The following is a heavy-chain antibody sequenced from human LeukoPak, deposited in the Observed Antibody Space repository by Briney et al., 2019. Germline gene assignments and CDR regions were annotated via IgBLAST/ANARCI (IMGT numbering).Heavy chain of an antibody. Sequence: GGSLRLSCAASGFTFSSYSMNWVRQAPGKGLEWVSYISGDSSTIYYADSVKGRFTISRDNAKNSLFLQMNSLRVDDTAMYYCERDYGAWGQGTLVTVS. CDR2: ISGDSSTI. V-gene: IGHV3-48*01. CDR1: GFTFSSYS. CDR3: ERDYGA. J-gene: IGHJ5*02. D-gene: IGHD4/OR15-4a*01.